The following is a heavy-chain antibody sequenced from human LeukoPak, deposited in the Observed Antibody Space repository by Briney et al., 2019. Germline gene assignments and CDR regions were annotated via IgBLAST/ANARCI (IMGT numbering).Heavy chain of an antibody. V-gene: IGHV3-23*01. Sequence: GGSLRLSCAASGFTFSSYAMSWVRQAPGKGLEWVSAISGSGGSTYYADSVKGRFTISRDNSKNTLYLQMNSLRADDTAVYYCAKVGLYGGYYFDYWGQGTLVTVSS. CDR1: GFTFSSYA. D-gene: IGHD5-12*01. J-gene: IGHJ4*02. CDR3: AKVGLYGGYYFDY. CDR2: ISGSGGST.